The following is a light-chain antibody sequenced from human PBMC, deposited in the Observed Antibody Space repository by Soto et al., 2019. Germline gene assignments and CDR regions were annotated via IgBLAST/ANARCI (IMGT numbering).Light chain of an antibody. CDR1: SSDVGGYNY. J-gene: IGLJ2*01. CDR2: DVS. V-gene: IGLV2-14*01. Sequence: QSALTQPASESGSPGQSITISCTGTSSDVGGYNYVSWYQQHPGKAPKLMIYDVSNRPSGVSNRFSGSKSGNTASLTISGLQAEDEADYYCSSYTSSSTVVFAGGTKLTVL. CDR3: SSYTSSSTVV.